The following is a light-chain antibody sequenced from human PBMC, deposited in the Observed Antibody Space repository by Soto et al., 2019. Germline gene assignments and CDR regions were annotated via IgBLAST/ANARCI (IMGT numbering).Light chain of an antibody. J-gene: IGKJ1*01. Sequence: EIVLTQSPATLSLSPGARPTLSCRSSQSVSSYLAWYQQKPGQAPRLLIYDASNRATGIPARFSGSGSGTDFTLTISSLEPEDFAVYYCQQRSNWPPSWTFGQGTKV. CDR2: DAS. CDR3: QQRSNWPPSWT. V-gene: IGKV3-11*01. CDR1: QSVSSY.